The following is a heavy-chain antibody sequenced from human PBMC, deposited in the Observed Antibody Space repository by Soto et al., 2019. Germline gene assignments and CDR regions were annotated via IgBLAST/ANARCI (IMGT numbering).Heavy chain of an antibody. Sequence: PSETLSLTYAVSGYSISSGYYWGWIRQPPGKGLEWIGSIYHSGSTYYNPSLKSRVTISVDTSKNQFSLKLSSVTAADTAVYYCARLGELLMLDWFDPWGQGTLVTVSS. CDR2: IYHSGST. J-gene: IGHJ5*02. V-gene: IGHV4-38-2*01. D-gene: IGHD1-26*01. CDR1: GYSISSGYY. CDR3: ARLGELLMLDWFDP.